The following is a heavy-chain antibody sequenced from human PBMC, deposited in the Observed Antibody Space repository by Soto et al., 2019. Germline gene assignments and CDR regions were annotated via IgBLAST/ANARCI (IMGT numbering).Heavy chain of an antibody. J-gene: IGHJ4*02. CDR2: IIPIIGVT. D-gene: IGHD3-16*01. CDR3: ESASRGAKGADH. V-gene: IGHV1-69*17. CDR1: GDTFNRYV. Sequence: QVQLVQSGAEVKRPGSSVKVSCESSGDTFNRYVISWVRQALVQGLEWMGGIIPIIGVTHYAQKFQGRVTISARSPTGRAYIELTNLGLEETALYYCESASRGAKGADHWGQGTVVNVSS.